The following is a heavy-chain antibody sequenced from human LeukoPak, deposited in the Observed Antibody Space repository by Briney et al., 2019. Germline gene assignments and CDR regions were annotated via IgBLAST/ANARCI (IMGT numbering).Heavy chain of an antibody. D-gene: IGHD3-10*01. J-gene: IGHJ3*02. V-gene: IGHV3-21*04. CDR1: GFTFSSYS. Sequence: GGSLRLSCAASGFTFSSYSMNWVRQAPGKGLEWVSSISSSSSYIYYADSVKGRFTISRDNAKNSLYLQMNSLRAEDMALYYCAKDIGYGSGRGAFDIWGQGTMVTVSS. CDR3: AKDIGYGSGRGAFDI. CDR2: ISSSSSYI.